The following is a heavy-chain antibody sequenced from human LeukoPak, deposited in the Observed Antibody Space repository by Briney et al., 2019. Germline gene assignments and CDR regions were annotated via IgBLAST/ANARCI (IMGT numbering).Heavy chain of an antibody. V-gene: IGHV3-30*18. Sequence: QPGRSLRLSCAASGFTFSSYGMHWVRQAPGKGLEWVAVISYDGSNKYYADSVKGRFTISRDNSKNTLYLQMNSLRAEDTAVYYCAKDQGRERYYYYGMDVWGKGTRSPSPQ. CDR1: GFTFSSYG. J-gene: IGHJ6*04. CDR2: ISYDGSNK. D-gene: IGHD3-10*01. CDR3: AKDQGRERYYYYGMDV.